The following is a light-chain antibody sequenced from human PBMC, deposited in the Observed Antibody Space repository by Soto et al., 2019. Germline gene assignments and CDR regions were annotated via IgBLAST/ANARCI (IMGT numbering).Light chain of an antibody. CDR2: DAS. V-gene: IGKV3-11*01. CDR1: QNINTY. J-gene: IGKJ4*01. CDR3: QQRTDGPPLT. Sequence: EIVLTQSPATLSLSPGESATLSCRASQNINTYLAWYQQKPGQPPRLLMFDASNSASGTPARFSGTGSGTDFTLTISSLEPEDFGVYYCQQRTDGPPLTFGGGTNVQIK.